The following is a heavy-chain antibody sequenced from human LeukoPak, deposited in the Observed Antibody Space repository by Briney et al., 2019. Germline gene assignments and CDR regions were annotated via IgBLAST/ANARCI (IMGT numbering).Heavy chain of an antibody. J-gene: IGHJ4*02. CDR3: AKRGVVIRVILVGFHKEAYYFDS. Sequence: GGSLRLSCGVSGITLSNYGMSWVRQAPGKGLEWVAGISDSGGRTNYADSVKGRFTISRDNPKNTLYLQMNSLRAEDTAVYFCAKRGVVIRVILVGFHKEAYYFDSWGQGALVTVSS. CDR1: GITLSNYG. D-gene: IGHD3-22*01. V-gene: IGHV3-23*01. CDR2: ISDSGGRT.